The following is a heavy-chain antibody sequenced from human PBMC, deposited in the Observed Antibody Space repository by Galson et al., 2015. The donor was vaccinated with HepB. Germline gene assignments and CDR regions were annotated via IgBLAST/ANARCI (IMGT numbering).Heavy chain of an antibody. D-gene: IGHD5-12*01. CDR2: ISYDGSNK. CDR1: GFTFSSYG. CDR3: AKEGEPGWLRFWDY. V-gene: IGHV3-30*18. Sequence: SCAASGFTFSSYGMHWVRQAPGKGLEWVAVISYDGSNKYYADSVKGRFTISRDNSKNTLYLQMNSLGAEDTAVYYCAKEGEPGWLRFWDYWGQGTLVTVSS. J-gene: IGHJ4*02.